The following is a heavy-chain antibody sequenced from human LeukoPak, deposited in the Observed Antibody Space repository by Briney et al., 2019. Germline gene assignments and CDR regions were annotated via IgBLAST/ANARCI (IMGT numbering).Heavy chain of an antibody. V-gene: IGHV3-74*01. D-gene: IGHD4-11*01. CDR2: INTDGSST. CDR1: GFTLRSYT. J-gene: IGHJ2*01. CDR3: AREGDYSNSRYFDL. Sequence: GGSLRLSCAASGFTLRSYTMNWVRQAPGKGLVWVSRINTDGSSTSYADSVKGRFTISRDNAKNTLYLQMNSLKAEDTAVYYCAREGDYSNSRYFDLWGRGTLVTVSS.